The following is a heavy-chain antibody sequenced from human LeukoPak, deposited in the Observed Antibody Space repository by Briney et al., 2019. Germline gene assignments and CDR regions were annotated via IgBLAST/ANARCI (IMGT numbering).Heavy chain of an antibody. J-gene: IGHJ5*02. V-gene: IGHV4-39*07. CDR2: IYYSGST. CDR3: ARDPSGGDRPEDWFDP. CDR1: GGSISSSSYY. Sequence: SETLSLTCTVSGGSISSSSYYWGWIRQPPGKGLEWIGSIYYSGSTNYNPSLKSRVTISVDTSKNQFSLKLSSVTAADTAVCYCARDPSGGDRPEDWFDPWGQGTLVTVSS.